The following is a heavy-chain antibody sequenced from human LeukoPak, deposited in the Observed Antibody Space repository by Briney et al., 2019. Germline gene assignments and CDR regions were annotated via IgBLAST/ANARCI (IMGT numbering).Heavy chain of an antibody. J-gene: IGHJ5*02. D-gene: IGHD3-3*01. Sequence: GGSLRLSCAASGFTFSDSAVSWVRHSPGVGLKWVSSISNTGGRTYYADSVKGRFTITRDNSRNTVDLQMNSLRAGDTAKYYCAKGGQDFDFWRFDLWGQGILVIVSS. V-gene: IGHV3-23*01. CDR3: AKGGQDFDFWRFDL. CDR2: ISNTGGRT. CDR1: GFTFSDSA.